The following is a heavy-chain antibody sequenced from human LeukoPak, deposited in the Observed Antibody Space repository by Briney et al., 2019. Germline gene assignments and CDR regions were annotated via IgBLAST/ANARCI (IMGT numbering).Heavy chain of an antibody. CDR2: ISSSSSYI. J-gene: IGHJ4*02. D-gene: IGHD3-10*01. V-gene: IGHV3-21*01. Sequence: GGSLRLSCAASGFTFSSYSMNWVRQAPGKGLEWVSSISSSSSYIYYADSVKGRFTISRDNAKNSLYLQMNSLRAEDTAVYYCASLGSYGSGADFDYWGQGTLVTVSS. CDR1: GFTFSSYS. CDR3: ASLGSYGSGADFDY.